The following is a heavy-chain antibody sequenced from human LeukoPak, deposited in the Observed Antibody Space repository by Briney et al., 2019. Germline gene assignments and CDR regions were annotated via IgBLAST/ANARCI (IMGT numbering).Heavy chain of an antibody. D-gene: IGHD5-12*01. J-gene: IGHJ4*02. Sequence: GPLRLSCAASGFTFSSYEMNWVRQAPGKGLEWVSYISSSGSTIYYADSVKGRFTISRDNAKNSLYLQMNSLRAEDTAVYYCARAAGYELFDYWGQGTLVTVSS. CDR3: ARAAGYELFDY. CDR1: GFTFSSYE. CDR2: ISSSGSTI. V-gene: IGHV3-48*03.